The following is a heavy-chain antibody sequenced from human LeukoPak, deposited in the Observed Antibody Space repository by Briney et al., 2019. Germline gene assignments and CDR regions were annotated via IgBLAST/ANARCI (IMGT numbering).Heavy chain of an antibody. V-gene: IGHV5-51*01. D-gene: IGHD6-19*01. CDR2: IYPGDSDT. CDR1: GYSFTSYW. J-gene: IGHJ4*02. CDR3: ARVIAVAGTDFDY. Sequence: GGSLKISCKGSGYSFTSYWIGWVRQMPGKGLEWMGIIYPGDSDTRYSPSFQGQVTISADKSISTAYLQWSSLKASDTAMYYGARVIAVAGTDFDYWGQGTLVTVSS.